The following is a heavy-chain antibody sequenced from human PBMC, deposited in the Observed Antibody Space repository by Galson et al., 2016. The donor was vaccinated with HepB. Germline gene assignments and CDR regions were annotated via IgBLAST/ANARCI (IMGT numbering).Heavy chain of an antibody. CDR2: IDSDSNNI. D-gene: IGHD2-15*01. V-gene: IGHV3-74*01. Sequence: SLRLSCAASGFNSRTYWMYWIRQAPGKGLVWVSRIDSDSNNIAYADSVKGRFTISRDNAKNTLYLQMDSLRAEDTAVYYCARDPLGAAAGYFQHWGQGTLITVSA. CDR3: ARDPLGAAAGYFQH. J-gene: IGHJ1*01. CDR1: GFNSRTYW.